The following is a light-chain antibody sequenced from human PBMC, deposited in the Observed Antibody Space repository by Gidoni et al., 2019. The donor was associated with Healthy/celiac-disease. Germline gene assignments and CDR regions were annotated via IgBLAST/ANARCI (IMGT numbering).Light chain of an antibody. CDR2: AAS. CDR1: QGISSY. CDR3: QQYYSYPPQT. J-gene: IGKJ1*01. V-gene: IGKV1-8*01. Sequence: AIRITQSPSSLSASTGDRVTITCRASQGISSYLAWYQQKPGKAPKLLIYAASTLQSGVPSRLSGSGSGTDFTLTISCLQSEDFATYYCQQYYSYPPQTFGQGTKVEIK.